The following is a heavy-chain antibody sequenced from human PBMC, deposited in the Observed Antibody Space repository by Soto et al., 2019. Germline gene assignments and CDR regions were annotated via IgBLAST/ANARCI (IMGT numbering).Heavy chain of an antibody. D-gene: IGHD7-27*01. J-gene: IGHJ5*02. CDR3: ARVTLGIKWFDP. V-gene: IGHV1-3*01. CDR2: INAGNGNT. CDR1: GYTFTSYA. Sequence: RASVKVSCKASGYTFTSYAMHWVRQAPGQRLEWMGWINAGNGNTKYSQKFQGRVTITRDTSASTAYMELSSLRSEDTAVYYCARVTLGIKWFDPWGQGTLVTVSS.